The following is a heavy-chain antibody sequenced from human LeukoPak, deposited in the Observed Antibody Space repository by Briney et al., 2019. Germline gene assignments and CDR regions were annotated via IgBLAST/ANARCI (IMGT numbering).Heavy chain of an antibody. J-gene: IGHJ4*02. CDR3: ARGDSSGSDY. CDR2: ISSSSSYI. V-gene: IGHV3-21*01. CDR1: GFTFSSYS. D-gene: IGHD3-22*01. Sequence: PGGSLRLSCAASGFTFSSYSMNRVRQAPEKGLEWVSSISSSSSYIYYADSVKGRFTISRDNAKNSLYLQMNSLRAEDTAVYYCARGDSSGSDYWGQGTLVTVSS.